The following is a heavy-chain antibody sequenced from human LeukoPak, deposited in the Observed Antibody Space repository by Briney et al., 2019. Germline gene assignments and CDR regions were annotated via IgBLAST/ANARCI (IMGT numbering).Heavy chain of an antibody. D-gene: IGHD4-17*01. V-gene: IGHV4-4*02. CDR3: ARTVTDYNNYYYMDV. CDR1: GDSVSTTNW. Sequence: KPSETLSLTCAVSGDSVSTTNWWTWVRQTPGKGLEWIGEIYHTGDTNYNPSLRSRVNMSVDKPNDQFSLTLTSVTAADTAVYYCARTVTDYNNYYYMDVWGKGTTVTISS. CDR2: IYHTGDT. J-gene: IGHJ6*03.